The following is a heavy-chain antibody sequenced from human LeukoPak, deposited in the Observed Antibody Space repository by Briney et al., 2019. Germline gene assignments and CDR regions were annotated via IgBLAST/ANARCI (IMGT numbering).Heavy chain of an antibody. J-gene: IGHJ6*03. CDR2: IYTSGST. V-gene: IGHV4-4*07. D-gene: IGHD5-18*01. CDR1: GGSISSYY. Sequence: PSETLSLTCTVSGGSISSYYWSWIRQPAGKGLEWIGGIYTSGSTNYNPSLKSRVTMSVDTSKNQFSLKLSSVTAADTAVYYCARAADTAMYYYYMDVWGKGTTVTVSS. CDR3: ARAADTAMYYYYMDV.